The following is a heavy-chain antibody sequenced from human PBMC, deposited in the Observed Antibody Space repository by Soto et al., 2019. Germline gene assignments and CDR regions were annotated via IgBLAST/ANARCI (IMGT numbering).Heavy chain of an antibody. CDR3: ARAAYYYDSSGYYPGDY. D-gene: IGHD3-22*01. Sequence: GGSLRLSCATYGFTFNSAWMIWVRQTPGKGLEWVGRLKGKSVGGTTDHAAPVTGRFIISSDDSKNMLYLQMNSLRSEDTAVYYCARAAYYYDSSGYYPGDYWGQGSLVTVSS. J-gene: IGHJ4*02. V-gene: IGHV3-15*07. CDR1: GFTFNSAW. CDR2: LKGKSVGGTT.